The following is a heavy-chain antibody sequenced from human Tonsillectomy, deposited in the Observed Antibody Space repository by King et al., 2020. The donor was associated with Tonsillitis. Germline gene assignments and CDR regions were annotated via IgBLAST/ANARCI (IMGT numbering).Heavy chain of an antibody. CDR2: VSTYNGDT. J-gene: IGHJ4*01. V-gene: IGHV1-18*04. Sequence: VQLVESGAEVKKPGASVKVSCKASGYTFTSYGINWVRQAPGQGLEWMGWVSTYNGDTNYAQHLQGRLTMTIDTSTSTAYLELRSLRSDDTAVYYCARGSCISSLYLFDYWGHGSLVTVSS. CDR3: ARGSCISSLYLFDY. CDR1: GYTFTSYG. D-gene: IGHD6-13*01.